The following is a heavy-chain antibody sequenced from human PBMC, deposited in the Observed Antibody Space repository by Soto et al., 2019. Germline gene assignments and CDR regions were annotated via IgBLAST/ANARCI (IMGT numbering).Heavy chain of an antibody. Sequence: WASVKVSCKASGFTFTSSAVQWVRQARGQRLEWIGWIVVGSGNTNYAQKFQERVTITRDMPTSTAYMELSSLRSDDTAVYYCAALGPDSSGLDYWGQGTLVTVSS. J-gene: IGHJ4*02. CDR3: AALGPDSSGLDY. V-gene: IGHV1-58*01. CDR2: IVVGSGNT. CDR1: GFTFTSSA. D-gene: IGHD3-22*01.